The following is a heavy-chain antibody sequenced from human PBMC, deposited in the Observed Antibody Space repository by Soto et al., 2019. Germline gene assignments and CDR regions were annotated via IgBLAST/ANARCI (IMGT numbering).Heavy chain of an antibody. D-gene: IGHD3-9*01. V-gene: IGHV3-21*01. CDR3: ARYFGSRGDAFDI. CDR2: ISSSSSYI. J-gene: IGHJ3*02. CDR1: GFTFSSYS. Sequence: GGSLRLSCAASGFTFSSYSMNWVRQAPGKGLEWVSSISSSSSYIYYADSVKGRFTISRDNAKNSLYLQMNSLRAEDTAVYYCARYFGSRGDAFDIWGQGTMVTVSS.